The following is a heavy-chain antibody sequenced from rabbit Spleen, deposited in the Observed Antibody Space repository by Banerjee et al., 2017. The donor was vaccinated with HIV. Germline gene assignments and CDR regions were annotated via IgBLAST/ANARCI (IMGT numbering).Heavy chain of an antibody. J-gene: IGHJ5*01. CDR3: ARGRYASSDTWELDWLDL. D-gene: IGHD1-1*01. V-gene: IGHV1S7*01. CDR2: IDPLFGST. Sequence: QLEESGGDLVKPEGSLTLTCKASGFSFTDKDVMCWVRQAPGKGLEWIGYIDPLFGSTYYASWVNGRFTISRHNAQNTLYLQLDSLTAADTATYFCARGRYASSDTWELDWLDLWGQGTLVTVS. CDR1: GFSFTDKD.